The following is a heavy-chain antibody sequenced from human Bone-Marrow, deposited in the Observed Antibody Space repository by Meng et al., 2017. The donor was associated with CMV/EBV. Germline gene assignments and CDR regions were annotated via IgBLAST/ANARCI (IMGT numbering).Heavy chain of an antibody. CDR3: ARGGRRFLDY. Sequence: ETLSLTCAASGFTVSSNYMSWVRQAPGKGLEWVSVIYSGGSTYYADSVKGRFTISRDNSKNTLYLQMNSLRAEDTAVYYCARGGRRFLDYWGQGTLVTVSS. D-gene: IGHD3-3*01. J-gene: IGHJ4*02. V-gene: IGHV3-66*02. CDR2: IYSGGST. CDR1: GFTVSSNY.